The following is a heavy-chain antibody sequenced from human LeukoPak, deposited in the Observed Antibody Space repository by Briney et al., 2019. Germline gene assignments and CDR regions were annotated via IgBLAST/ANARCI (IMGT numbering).Heavy chain of an antibody. Sequence: SETLSLTCTVSGASVSSVFYYWSWVRQPPGRGLEWIGYFYYSGSTNYNPSLKSRVTILVVTSKNQFSLRLSSVTAADTAVYYCARNYYDSTGYLPGLFDYWGQGTLVTVSS. D-gene: IGHD3-22*01. V-gene: IGHV4-61*01. CDR1: GASVSSVFYY. CDR2: FYYSGST. J-gene: IGHJ4*02. CDR3: ARNYYDSTGYLPGLFDY.